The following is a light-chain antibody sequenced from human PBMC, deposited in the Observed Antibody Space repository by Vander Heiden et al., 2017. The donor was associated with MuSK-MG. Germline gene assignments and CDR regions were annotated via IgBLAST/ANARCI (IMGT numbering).Light chain of an antibody. CDR3: QQRDSTPFI. V-gene: IGKV1-39*01. CDR2: AAS. J-gene: IGKJ3*01. Sequence: DIQMTQSPSSLSASVGDRVTITCRASQSISSYLIWYQQKPGKAPRLLIYAASSLQSGVPSRFSGSGSGTAFTLTISRLQPEDFATYYCQQRDSTPFIFGHGTKVEIK. CDR1: QSISSY.